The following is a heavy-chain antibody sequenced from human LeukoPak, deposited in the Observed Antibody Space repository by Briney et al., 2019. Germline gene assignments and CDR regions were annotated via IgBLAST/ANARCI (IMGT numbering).Heavy chain of an antibody. CDR3: ARDYGPSIAAGEVYFDY. Sequence: GGSLRLSCAASGFTFSTYSMNWVRQAPGKGLEWVSSISSSSSYIYYADSVKGRFTISRDNAKNSLYLQMNSLRAEDTAVYYCARDYGPSIAAGEVYFDYWGQGTLVTVSS. CDR1: GFTFSTYS. D-gene: IGHD6-13*01. J-gene: IGHJ4*02. V-gene: IGHV3-21*01. CDR2: ISSSSSYI.